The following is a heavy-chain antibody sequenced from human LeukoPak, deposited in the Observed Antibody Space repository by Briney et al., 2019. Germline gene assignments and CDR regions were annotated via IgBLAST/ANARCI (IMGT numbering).Heavy chain of an antibody. CDR3: ARTPPVVPKTTGITYFDY. CDR2: IYTSGST. J-gene: IGHJ4*02. D-gene: IGHD1-14*01. V-gene: IGHV4-61*02. CDR1: GGSINSGSYY. Sequence: PSETLSLTCTVSGGSINSGSYYWSWIRQPAGKGLEWIGRIYTSGSTNYNPSLKSRVTISVDTSKNQFSLKLSSVTAADTAVYYCARTPPVVPKTTGITYFDYWGQGTLVTVSS.